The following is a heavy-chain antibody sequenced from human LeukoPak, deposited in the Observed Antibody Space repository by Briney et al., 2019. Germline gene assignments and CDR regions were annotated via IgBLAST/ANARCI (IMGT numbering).Heavy chain of an antibody. V-gene: IGHV1-18*01. D-gene: IGHD6-13*01. CDR1: GYVFTNYG. CDR2: ISAYNGNT. CDR3: AREGSSWYDFGY. J-gene: IGHJ4*02. Sequence: ASVKVSCKTSGYVFTNYGVSWVRQAPGQGLEWMGWISAYNGNTNYAEKFQGRVTMTTDTSTSTAYMELTNPRSDDTAVYYCAREGSSWYDFGYWGQGTLVTVSS.